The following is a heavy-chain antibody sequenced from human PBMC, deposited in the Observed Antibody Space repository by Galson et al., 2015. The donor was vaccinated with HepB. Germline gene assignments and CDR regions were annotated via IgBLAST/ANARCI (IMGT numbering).Heavy chain of an antibody. Sequence: SLRLSCAASGFTFSRYAMSWVRQAPGKGLEWASAISGSGGSTYYADSVKGRFTISRDNSKNTLYLQMNSLRAEDTAVYYCAKAPYSSDWTGPYYHGMHVWGQGTTVTVSS. CDR2: ISGSGGST. J-gene: IGHJ6*02. CDR1: GFTFSRYA. D-gene: IGHD6-19*01. V-gene: IGHV3-23*01. CDR3: AKAPYSSDWTGPYYHGMHV.